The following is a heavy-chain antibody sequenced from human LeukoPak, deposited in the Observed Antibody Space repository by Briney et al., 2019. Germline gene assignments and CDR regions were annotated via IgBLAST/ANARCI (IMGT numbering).Heavy chain of an antibody. D-gene: IGHD3-10*01. CDR1: GGTFSSYA. CDR3: ASNYYYGSGSYVSLDY. V-gene: IGHV1-69*13. J-gene: IGHJ4*02. CDR2: IIPIFGTA. Sequence: ASVKVSCKASGGTFSSYAISWVRQAPGQGLEWMGGIIPIFGTANYAQKFQGRVTITADESMSTAYMELSSLRSEDTAVYYCASNYYYGSGSYVSLDYWGQGTLVTVSS.